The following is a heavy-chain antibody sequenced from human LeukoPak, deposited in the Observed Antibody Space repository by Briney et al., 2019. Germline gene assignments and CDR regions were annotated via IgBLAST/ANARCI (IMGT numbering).Heavy chain of an antibody. CDR2: IRYDGSNK. Sequence: PGGSLRLSCAASGFTFSSYAMSWVRQAPGKGLEWVAFIRYDGSNKYYADSVKGRLTISRDNSKNTLYLQMNSLRAEDTAVYYCAKDSLTYYDFWSGYSPPHYYYYMDVWGKGTTVTVSS. V-gene: IGHV3-30*02. J-gene: IGHJ6*03. D-gene: IGHD3-3*01. CDR1: GFTFSSYA. CDR3: AKDSLTYYDFWSGYSPPHYYYYMDV.